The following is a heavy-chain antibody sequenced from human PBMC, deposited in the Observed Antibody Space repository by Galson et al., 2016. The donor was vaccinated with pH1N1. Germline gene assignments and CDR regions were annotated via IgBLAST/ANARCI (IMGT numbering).Heavy chain of an antibody. D-gene: IGHD5-24*01. V-gene: IGHV4-61*05. Sequence: ETLSLTCTVSGGSINSSPYYWGWIRQPPGKGLEWIGYIYAVGSTNYNPSLKSRVTISVDTSRNQFSLKVISVTAADTAVYYCARRGPGEMATIDYWGQGTLVTVSS. CDR3: ARRGPGEMATIDY. CDR2: IYAVGST. J-gene: IGHJ4*02. CDR1: GGSINSSPYY.